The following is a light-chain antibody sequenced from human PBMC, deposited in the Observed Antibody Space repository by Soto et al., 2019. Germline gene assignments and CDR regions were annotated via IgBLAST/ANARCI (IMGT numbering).Light chain of an antibody. Sequence: EIVLTQSPGTLSLSPGERATLSCRASQSVRTTYLAWYQQKPGQAPRLLIYNASNRTTGIPDRFSGSGSGTDFTLTINRLEPADFAVYYCQQYNNWPRGTFGQGTKVDI. V-gene: IGKV3-20*01. CDR2: NAS. CDR3: QQYNNWPRGT. J-gene: IGKJ1*01. CDR1: QSVRTTY.